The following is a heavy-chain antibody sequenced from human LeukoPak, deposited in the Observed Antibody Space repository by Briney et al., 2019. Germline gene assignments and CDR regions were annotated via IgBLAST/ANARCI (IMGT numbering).Heavy chain of an antibody. J-gene: IGHJ4*02. CDR2: ISAYNGNT. Sequence: ASVKVSCKASGYTFTSYGISWVRQAPGQVLEWMGWISAYNGNTNYAQKLQGRVTMTTDTSTSTAYMELRSLRSDDTAVYYCAVDYGSGSYYNPLDYWGQGTLVTVSS. CDR1: GYTFTSYG. V-gene: IGHV1-18*01. D-gene: IGHD3-10*01. CDR3: AVDYGSGSYYNPLDY.